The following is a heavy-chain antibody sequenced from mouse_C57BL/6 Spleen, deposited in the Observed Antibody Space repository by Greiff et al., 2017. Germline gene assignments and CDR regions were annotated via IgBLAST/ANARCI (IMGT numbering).Heavy chain of an antibody. D-gene: IGHD2-13*01. CDR1: GYSFTAYN. J-gene: IGHJ2*01. Sequence: QLQQSGPELVKPGASVTISCKASGYSFTAYNMNWVKQSNGTSLEWIGVINPNYGTTSYNPKFKGKATLTVDQSSSTAYMQLNSLTSEDSAVYYCARGGDSLDYWGQGTTLTVSS. CDR3: ARGGDSLDY. V-gene: IGHV1-39*01. CDR2: INPNYGTT.